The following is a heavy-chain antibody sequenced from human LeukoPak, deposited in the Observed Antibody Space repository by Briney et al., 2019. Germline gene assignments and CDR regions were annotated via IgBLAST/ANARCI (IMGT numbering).Heavy chain of an antibody. CDR2: ISSSSSYI. V-gene: IGHV3-21*01. Sequence: KTGGSLRLSCAASGFTFSSYIMNWVRQAPGKGLEWVSSISSSSSYIYYADSVRGRFTISRDNAKNSLYLQMNSLRAEDTAVYYCARDRVLRYFDWLLSTPDAFDIWGQGTMVTVSS. D-gene: IGHD3-9*01. J-gene: IGHJ3*02. CDR1: GFTFSSYI. CDR3: ARDRVLRYFDWLLSTPDAFDI.